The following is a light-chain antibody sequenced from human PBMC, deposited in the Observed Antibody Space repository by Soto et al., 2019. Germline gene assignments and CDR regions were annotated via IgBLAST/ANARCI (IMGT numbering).Light chain of an antibody. V-gene: IGKV3-11*01. CDR1: QSVSRK. CDR3: QQHINF. J-gene: IGKJ3*01. Sequence: DIVLTQSPATLSLSPGERATLSCRASQSVSRKLAWYQQKPGQAPRLLIYDASNRATGIPARFSGSGSGTDFALPISSLEHEDCAIYYCQQHINFFGPGTKVDIK. CDR2: DAS.